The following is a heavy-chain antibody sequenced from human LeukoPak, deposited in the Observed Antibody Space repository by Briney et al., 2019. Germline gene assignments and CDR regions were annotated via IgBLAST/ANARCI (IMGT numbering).Heavy chain of an antibody. J-gene: IGHJ4*02. CDR1: EYTFTNYY. D-gene: IGHD2-8*02. Sequence: ASVKVSCKASEYTFTNYYMHWVRQAPGQGLEWMGLINPTGISTNYAQKFRGRVTMTRDTSTTTVYMELSSLRSDDTAVYYCAREESGGYFDYWGQGTLVTVSS. CDR2: INPTGIST. V-gene: IGHV1-46*01. CDR3: AREESGGYFDY.